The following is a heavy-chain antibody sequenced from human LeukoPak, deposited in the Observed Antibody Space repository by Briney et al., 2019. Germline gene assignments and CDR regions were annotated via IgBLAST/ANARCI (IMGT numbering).Heavy chain of an antibody. Sequence: GGSLRLSCAASGFTFSSYAMSWVRQAPGKGLEWVSAISGSGGSTYYADSVKGRFTISRDNSKNTLYLQMNSLRAEDTAVYYCAKDYPALGYCTSTTCSFFDYWGQGILVTVSS. CDR2: ISGSGGST. D-gene: IGHD2-2*01. CDR3: AKDYPALGYCTSTTCSFFDY. CDR1: GFTFSSYA. J-gene: IGHJ4*02. V-gene: IGHV3-23*01.